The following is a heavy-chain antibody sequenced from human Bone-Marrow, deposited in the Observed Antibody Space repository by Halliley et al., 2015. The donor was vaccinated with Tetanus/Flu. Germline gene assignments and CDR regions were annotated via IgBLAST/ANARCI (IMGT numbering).Heavy chain of an antibody. CDR2: IIPTFDTA. J-gene: IGHJ4*02. CDR3: ASRRLSYSENYNFDY. D-gene: IGHD1-26*01. Sequence: QLVQSGAEVKKPGSSVKVSCKASGGTFSDYVISWVRQAPGQGLEWMGGIIPTFDTANYAQKFQGRVTITADESTTTAYMELSSLRSVDTAVYYCASRRLSYSENYNFDYWGQGTLVTVSS. CDR1: GGTFSDYV. V-gene: IGHV1-69*01.